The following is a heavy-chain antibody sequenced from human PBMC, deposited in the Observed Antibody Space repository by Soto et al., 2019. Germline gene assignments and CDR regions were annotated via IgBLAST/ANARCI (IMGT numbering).Heavy chain of an antibody. Sequence: SETLSLTCTVSGGSISSYYWGWIRQPPGKGLEWIGSIYYSGSTYYNPSLKSRVTISVDTSKNQFSLKLSSVTAADTAVYYCARRAYYDSSGYYYYDYWGQGTLVTVSS. V-gene: IGHV4-39*01. CDR3: ARRAYYDSSGYYYYDY. D-gene: IGHD3-22*01. J-gene: IGHJ4*02. CDR2: IYYSGST. CDR1: GGSISSYY.